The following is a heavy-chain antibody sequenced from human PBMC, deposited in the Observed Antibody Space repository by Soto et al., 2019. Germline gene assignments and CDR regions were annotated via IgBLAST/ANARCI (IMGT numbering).Heavy chain of an antibody. Sequence: EVQLVESGGGLVKPGGSLRLSCTASGFTFKNAWMTWVRQAPGKGLEWVGRIETKADGGTTDYAAAVKGRFTISRDDSKKKLYLEMNSLKTEDKAVYFCDPTMTTVTTQNWGQGTLVTVSS. J-gene: IGHJ4*02. CDR1: GFTFKNAW. CDR3: DPTMTTVTTQN. V-gene: IGHV3-15*04. D-gene: IGHD4-17*01. CDR2: IETKADGGTT.